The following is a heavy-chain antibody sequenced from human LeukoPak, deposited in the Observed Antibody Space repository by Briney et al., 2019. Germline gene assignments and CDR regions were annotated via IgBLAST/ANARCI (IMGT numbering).Heavy chain of an antibody. J-gene: IGHJ6*03. CDR2: ISYDGSNK. CDR3: AREGTTEYDYYYYYYMDV. V-gene: IGHV3-30-3*01. CDR1: GFTFSSYA. D-gene: IGHD4-17*01. Sequence: GGSLRLSCAASGFTFSSYAMHWVRQAPGKGLEWVAVISYDGSNKYYADSVKGRFTISRDNSKNTLYLQMNSLRAEDTAVYYCAREGTTEYDYYYYYYMDVWGKGTTVTVSS.